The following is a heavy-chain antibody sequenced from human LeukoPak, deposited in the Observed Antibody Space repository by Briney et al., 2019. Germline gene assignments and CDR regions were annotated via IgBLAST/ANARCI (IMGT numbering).Heavy chain of an antibody. CDR1: GGSISSYY. V-gene: IGHV4-59*01. J-gene: IGHJ4*02. CDR3: ARSYDSSEVPETFDY. CDR2: IYYSGST. Sequence: PSETLSLTCTVSGGSISSYYWSWIRQPPGKGLEWIGYIYYSGSTNYNPSLKSRVTISVDTSKNQFSLELSSVTAADTAVYYCARSYDSSEVPETFDYWGQGTLVTVSS. D-gene: IGHD3-22*01.